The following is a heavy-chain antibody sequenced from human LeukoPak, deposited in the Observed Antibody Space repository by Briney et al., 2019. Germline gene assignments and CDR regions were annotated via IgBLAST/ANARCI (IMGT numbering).Heavy chain of an antibody. CDR3: ARDWSADYYDSSGYYYAFDY. Sequence: GASVKVSCKASGYTFTGYYMHWVRQAPGQGLEWMGWINPNSGGTNYAQKFQGRVTMTRDTSISTAYMELSRLRSDDTAVYYCARDWSADYYDSSGYYYAFDYWGQGTLVTVSS. J-gene: IGHJ4*02. CDR2: INPNSGGT. V-gene: IGHV1-2*02. D-gene: IGHD3-22*01. CDR1: GYTFTGYY.